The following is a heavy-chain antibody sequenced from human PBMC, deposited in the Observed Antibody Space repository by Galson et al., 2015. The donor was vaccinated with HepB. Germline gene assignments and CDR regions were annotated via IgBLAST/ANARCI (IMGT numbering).Heavy chain of an antibody. V-gene: IGHV3-30*02. CDR3: AKDKARLLVAALDYFDY. CDR1: GLTFSNYG. Sequence: SLRLSCAASGLTFSNYGMHWVRQAPGKGLDWVAYIRYDGSNEYYAEPVKGRFTISRDNSKNTLYLQMNSLRGEDTAVYYCAKDKARLLVAALDYFDYWGQGTLVAVSS. CDR2: IRYDGSNE. D-gene: IGHD5-12*01. J-gene: IGHJ4*02.